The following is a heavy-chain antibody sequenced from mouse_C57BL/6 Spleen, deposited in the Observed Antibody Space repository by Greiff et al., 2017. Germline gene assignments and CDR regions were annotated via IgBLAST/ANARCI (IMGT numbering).Heavy chain of an antibody. D-gene: IGHD1-1*01. CDR1: GYTFTSYW. Sequence: QVQLKQPGAELVKPGASVKLSCKASGYTFTSYWMHWVKQRPGQGLEWIGMIHPNSGSTNYNEKFKSKATLTVDKSSSTAYMQLSSLTSKDSAVYYCASFTTLQRGFDYWGQGTTLTVSS. CDR3: ASFTTLQRGFDY. J-gene: IGHJ2*01. CDR2: IHPNSGST. V-gene: IGHV1-64*01.